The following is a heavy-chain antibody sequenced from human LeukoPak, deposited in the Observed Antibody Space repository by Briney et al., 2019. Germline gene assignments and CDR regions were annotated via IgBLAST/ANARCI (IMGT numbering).Heavy chain of an antibody. Sequence: PGGSLRLSCAASGFTFSSYSMNWVRQAPGKGLEWVSYISSSSSTIYYADSVKGRFTISRDSAKNSLYLQMNSLRAEDTAVYYCARDQQYYYGSGSYYPEIYFVLWGQGTLVTVSS. CDR3: ARDQQYYYGSGSYYPEIYFVL. D-gene: IGHD3-10*01. V-gene: IGHV3-48*04. CDR1: GFTFSSYS. J-gene: IGHJ4*02. CDR2: ISSSSSTI.